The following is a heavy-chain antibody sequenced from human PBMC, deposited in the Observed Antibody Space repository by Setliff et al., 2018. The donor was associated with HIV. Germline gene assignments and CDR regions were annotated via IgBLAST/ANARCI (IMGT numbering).Heavy chain of an antibody. CDR2: IHYSGST. CDR1: GDSISSGGHY. D-gene: IGHD3-22*01. V-gene: IGHV4-30-4*08. CDR3: ASRDTSRYFDDY. J-gene: IGHJ4*02. Sequence: KPSETLSLTCSVSGDSISSGGHYWSWIRQSPGKGLEWIGYIHYSGSTYFNPSLKSRVSISTDTSKNQFSLKLTSVAAADTAVYYCASRDTSRYFDDYWGQGTRVTVSS.